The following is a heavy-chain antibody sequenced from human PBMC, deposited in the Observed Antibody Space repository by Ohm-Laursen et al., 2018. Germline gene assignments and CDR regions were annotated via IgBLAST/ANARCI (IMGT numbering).Heavy chain of an antibody. V-gene: IGHV3-21*01. CDR1: GFTFSTYS. Sequence: SLRLSCAASGFTFSTYSMNWVRQAPGKGLEWVSSISGSSSYIYYADSVKGRFTISRDNAKNSLYLQMNSLRAEDTAVYYCARTMALDSWGQGALVTVSS. CDR3: ARTMALDS. J-gene: IGHJ4*02. D-gene: IGHD4/OR15-4a*01. CDR2: ISGSSSYI.